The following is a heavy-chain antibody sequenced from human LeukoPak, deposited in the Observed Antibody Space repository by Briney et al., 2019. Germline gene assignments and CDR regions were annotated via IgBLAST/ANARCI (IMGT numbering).Heavy chain of an antibody. Sequence: PGGSLRLSCAASGFSFSTYVMSWVRQAPGKGLEWVSTISASGIGTYYADSVKGRFTDSRDNSKNTLYLQMNSLRAEDTAVYFCANLRGSGSSYFDSWGQGTLVTVSS. J-gene: IGHJ4*02. V-gene: IGHV3-23*01. CDR3: ANLRGSGSSYFDS. CDR1: GFSFSTYV. D-gene: IGHD3-10*01. CDR2: ISASGIGT.